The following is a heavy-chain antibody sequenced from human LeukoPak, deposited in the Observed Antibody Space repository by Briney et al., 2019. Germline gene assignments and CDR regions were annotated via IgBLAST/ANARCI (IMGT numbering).Heavy chain of an antibody. J-gene: IGHJ5*02. V-gene: IGHV4-4*09. CDR1: GGSISSYY. CDR2: IYSSGRT. CDR3: ARLSAGFNSSYWFDP. D-gene: IGHD2/OR15-2a*01. Sequence: SETLSLTCTVSGGSISSYYWTWIRQPPGKGLGWIGYIYSSGRTNYNPSLKSQVTMSVDTSKNQFSLKVISVTAADTAVYYCARLSAGFNSSYWFDPWGQGTLVTVSS.